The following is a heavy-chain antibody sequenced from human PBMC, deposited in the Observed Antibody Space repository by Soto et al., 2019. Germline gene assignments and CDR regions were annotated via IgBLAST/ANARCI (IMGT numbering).Heavy chain of an antibody. Sequence: QVLLLQSGAEVKEPGSSVRVSCKVSGSTFNNFAFSWLRQAPGRGPEWMGGIVVVSNTVDYSQRFQDRVTNTAATSTSTLEMELSSLTSEDTAVYYCARAIKRWGDRQHFDSWGQGTLLSVSS. V-gene: IGHV1-69*06. CDR2: IVVVSNTV. J-gene: IGHJ4*02. CDR3: ARAIKRWGDRQHFDS. D-gene: IGHD3-16*01. CDR1: GSTFNNFA.